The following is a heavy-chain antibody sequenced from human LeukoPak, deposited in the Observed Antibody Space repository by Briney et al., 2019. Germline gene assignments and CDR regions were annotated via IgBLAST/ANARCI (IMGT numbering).Heavy chain of an antibody. D-gene: IGHD6-13*01. CDR1: GFTFSGSA. Sequence: GGSLRLSCAASGFTFSGSAMHWVRQAPGKGLEWVGRIKSKTDGGTTDYAAPVKGRFTISRDDSKNTLYLQMNSLKTEDTAVYYCTTGRYSSSWYRLINYWGQGTLVTVSS. CDR3: TTGRYSSSWYRLINY. J-gene: IGHJ4*02. CDR2: IKSKTDGGTT. V-gene: IGHV3-15*01.